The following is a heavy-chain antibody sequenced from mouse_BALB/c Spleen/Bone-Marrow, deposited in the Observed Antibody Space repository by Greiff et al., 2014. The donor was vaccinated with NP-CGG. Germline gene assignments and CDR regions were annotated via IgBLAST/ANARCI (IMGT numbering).Heavy chain of an antibody. Sequence: VQLQQPGPELVKPGASVKMSCKASGYTFTSYVMHWVKQKPGQGLEWIGYINPYNDGTKYNEKFKGKTILTSDKSSSTAYMELSSLTSEDSAVYYCARQGVDYFDYWGQGTTLTVSS. CDR2: INPYNDGT. CDR1: GYTFTSYV. CDR3: ARQGVDYFDY. V-gene: IGHV1-14*01. J-gene: IGHJ2*01.